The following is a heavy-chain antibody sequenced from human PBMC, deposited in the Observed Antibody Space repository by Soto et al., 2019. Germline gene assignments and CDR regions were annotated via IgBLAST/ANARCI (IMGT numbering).Heavy chain of an antibody. J-gene: IGHJ3*02. Sequence: QVQLVESGGGVVQPGRSLRLSCAASGFTFSSYAMHWVRQAPGKGLEWVAVISYDGSNKYYADSVKGRFTISRDNSKNTPYLQMNSLRTEDTAVYYCARDGTSAAHDAFDIWGQGTMVTVSS. CDR1: GFTFSSYA. CDR3: ARDGTSAAHDAFDI. V-gene: IGHV3-30-3*01. D-gene: IGHD2-2*01. CDR2: ISYDGSNK.